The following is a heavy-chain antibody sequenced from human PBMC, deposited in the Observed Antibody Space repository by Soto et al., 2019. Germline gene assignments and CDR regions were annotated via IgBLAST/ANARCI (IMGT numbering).Heavy chain of an antibody. CDR3: TGPYPYYFDS. CDR2: INHSGNT. V-gene: IGHV4-34*01. CDR1: GGSFSTYY. Sequence: SETLSLTCTVYGGSFSTYYWSWIRQPPGKGLEWIGEINHSGNTNYNPSLMGRVTMSFDTSKNQFSLKLSSVTAADTAVYYCTGPYPYYFDSWGQETLVTVSS. J-gene: IGHJ4*02.